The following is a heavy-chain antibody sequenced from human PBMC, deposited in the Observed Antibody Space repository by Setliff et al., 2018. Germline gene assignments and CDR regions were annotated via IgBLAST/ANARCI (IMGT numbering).Heavy chain of an antibody. V-gene: IGHV4-61*02. CDR1: GGSITRGSFY. CDR2: IHASGSP. Sequence: ASETLSLTCTVSGGSITRGSFYWSWIRQSDGKRLEWIGRIHASGSPNYNPSLKSRVTISLDPSANQFSLNLSSVTAADTAFYYCAKERYFDWFFEDWGQGTRVTVSS. J-gene: IGHJ4*02. CDR3: AKERYFDWFFED. D-gene: IGHD3-9*01.